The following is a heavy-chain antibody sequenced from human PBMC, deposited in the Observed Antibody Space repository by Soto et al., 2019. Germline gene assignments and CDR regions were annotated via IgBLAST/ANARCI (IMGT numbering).Heavy chain of an antibody. CDR3: ARGQEGVVATH. V-gene: IGHV4-34*01. CDR1: GGSLSGYY. J-gene: IGHJ4*02. D-gene: IGHD5-12*01. Sequence: QVQLQQWGAGLLKPSETLSLNCAVNGGSLSGYYWSWIRQPPGKGLEWIGEIKDGGRTNYSPSLKSRATISSDTSNNQFSLRLYSVTAADTGVYYRARGQEGVVATHWDQGTLVTVS. CDR2: IKDGGRT.